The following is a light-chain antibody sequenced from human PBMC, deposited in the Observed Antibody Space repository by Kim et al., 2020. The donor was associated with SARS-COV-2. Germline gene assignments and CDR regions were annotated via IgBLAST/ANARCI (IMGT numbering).Light chain of an antibody. CDR1: QRISSY. CDR2: AAS. J-gene: IGKJ4*01. Sequence: DIQMTQSPSSLSTSVGDRVTITCRASQRISSYLNWYQQQPGKAPKLLIYAASSLQSGVPSRFSGSGSGTDFTLTISSLQPEDFATYYCQQSFTTPLLNFGGGTKVDIK. CDR3: QQSFTTPLLN. V-gene: IGKV1-39*01.